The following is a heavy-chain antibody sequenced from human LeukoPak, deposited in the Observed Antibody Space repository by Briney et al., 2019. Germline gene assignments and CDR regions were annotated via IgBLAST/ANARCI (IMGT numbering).Heavy chain of an antibody. V-gene: IGHV3-7*01. Sequence: QPGGSLRLSCAGSGFPFSNYWMAWVRQAPGKGLEWVANMKEDGGEINYVDSVKGRFTISRDNAKNSLDLQMNSLRVDDTAVYYCVRDRGYSTFDYWGQGTLVIVS. CDR2: MKEDGGEI. J-gene: IGHJ4*02. CDR1: GFPFSNYW. D-gene: IGHD4-23*01. CDR3: VRDRGYSTFDY.